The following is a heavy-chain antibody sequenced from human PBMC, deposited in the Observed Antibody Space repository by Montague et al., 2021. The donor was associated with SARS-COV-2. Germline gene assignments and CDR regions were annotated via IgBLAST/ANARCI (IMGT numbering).Heavy chain of an antibody. D-gene: IGHD2-21*02. V-gene: IGHV4-39*01. CDR2: IYYSGNT. CDR3: ASLGSAAYCGGDCYLRAYDTDD. CDR1: GGSITSSAYY. J-gene: IGHJ6*02. Sequence: SETLSLTCTVSGGSITSSAYYWSWIRQSPGKGLEWIGTIYYSGNTYSNPSLKSRLTISMDTSKSQVSLKINSVTAADTAVYFCASLGSAAYCGGDCYLRAYDTDDWGQGTMVTVSS.